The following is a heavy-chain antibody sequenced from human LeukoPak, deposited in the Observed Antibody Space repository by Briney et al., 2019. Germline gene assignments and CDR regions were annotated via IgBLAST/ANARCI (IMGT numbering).Heavy chain of an antibody. V-gene: IGHV3-7*02. D-gene: IGHD5-12*01. Sequence: GSLRLSCAASGFTISTYWMTWVRQSPGTGLEWVASVKQDGSEKYYVDSVKGRFTISRDNAKNSLYLQMNSLTDEDTAVYYCARVVVPTAIDDYWGQGTLVTVSS. J-gene: IGHJ4*02. CDR3: ARVVVPTAIDDY. CDR2: VKQDGSEK. CDR1: GFTISTYW.